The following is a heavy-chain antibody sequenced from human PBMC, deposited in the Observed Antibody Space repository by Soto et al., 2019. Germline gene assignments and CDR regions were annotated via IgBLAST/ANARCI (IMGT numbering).Heavy chain of an antibody. J-gene: IGHJ1*01. Sequence: EVQLVESGGGLVQPGGSLRLSCAASGFTFGDYAMHWVRQAPGKGLEWVSGISCNSGGIGYADSVKGRFTISRDNAKNALYQHIDSPRAEDTALYYGAKDLGPDDPAEYFQHWGQGTLVTVSS. CDR3: AKDLGPDDPAEYFQH. CDR1: GFTFGDYA. D-gene: IGHD1-1*01. CDR2: ISCNSGGI. V-gene: IGHV3-9*01.